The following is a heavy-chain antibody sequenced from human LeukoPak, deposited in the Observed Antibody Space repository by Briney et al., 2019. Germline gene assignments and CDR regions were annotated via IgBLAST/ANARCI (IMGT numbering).Heavy chain of an antibody. CDR3: ARVKWLRDAFDI. V-gene: IGHV1-2*02. CDR2: INPNSGGT. J-gene: IGHJ3*02. CDR1: GYXFTDNY. Sequence: GASVKVSCKASGYXFTDNYMQWVRQAPGQGLEWVGWINPNSGGTNSAQKFQGRVTMTRDTSVSTAYMELSRLRSDDTAVYYCARVKWLRDAFDIWGQGTMVTVSS. D-gene: IGHD5-12*01.